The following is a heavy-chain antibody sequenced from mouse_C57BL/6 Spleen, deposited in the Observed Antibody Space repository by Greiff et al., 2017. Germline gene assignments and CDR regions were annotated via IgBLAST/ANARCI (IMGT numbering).Heavy chain of an antibody. J-gene: IGHJ3*01. Sequence: EVHLVESGAELVRPGASVKLSCTASGFNIKDYYMHWVKQRPEQGLEWIGRIDPEDGDTEYAPKFQGKATMTADTSSNTAYLQLSSLTSEDTAVYYCTLTAQATSFAYWGQGTLVTVSA. V-gene: IGHV14-1*01. CDR3: TLTAQATSFAY. D-gene: IGHD3-2*02. CDR1: GFNIKDYY. CDR2: IDPEDGDT.